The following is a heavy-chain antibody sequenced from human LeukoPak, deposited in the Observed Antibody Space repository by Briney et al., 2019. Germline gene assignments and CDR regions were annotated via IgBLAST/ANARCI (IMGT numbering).Heavy chain of an antibody. CDR3: ARAPATYYRMDV. V-gene: IGHV3-66*01. CDR1: GFTVSSNY. CDR2: IYSGGST. Sequence: GGSLRLSCAASGFTVSSNYMSWVRQAPGKGLELVSVIYSGGSTYYADSVKGRFTISRDNSKNPLYLQMNSPRAEDTAVYYCARAPATYYRMDVWRQGPTVTVSS. J-gene: IGHJ6*02.